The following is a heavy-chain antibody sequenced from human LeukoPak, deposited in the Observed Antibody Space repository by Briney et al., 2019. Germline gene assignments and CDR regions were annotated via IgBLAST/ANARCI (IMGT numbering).Heavy chain of an antibody. J-gene: IGHJ4*02. CDR2: IIPIFGTA. D-gene: IGHD2-21*01. CDR3: ARVDTYCGGDCYDPTDFDY. Sequence: SVKVSCKASGCTFSSYAISWVRQAPGQGLEWMGGIIPIFGTANYAQKFQGRVTITADESTSTAYMELSSLRSEDTAVYYRARVDTYCGGDCYDPTDFDYWGQGTLVTVSS. V-gene: IGHV1-69*13. CDR1: GCTFSSYA.